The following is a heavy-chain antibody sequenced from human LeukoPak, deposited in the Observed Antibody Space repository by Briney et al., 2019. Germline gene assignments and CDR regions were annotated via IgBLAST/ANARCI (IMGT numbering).Heavy chain of an antibody. CDR2: TYYRSKWYS. D-gene: IGHD4-23*01. CDR1: GDSVSSNRAA. J-gene: IGHJ2*01. Sequence: SQTLSLTCGISGDSVSSNRAAWNWIRQSPSRGLEWLGRTYYRSKWYSDYAVSVKSRITINPDTSKNQFSLQLNSVTPEDTAVYFCARAVAGGRYFDLWGRGTLVTVSS. CDR3: ARAVAGGRYFDL. V-gene: IGHV6-1*01.